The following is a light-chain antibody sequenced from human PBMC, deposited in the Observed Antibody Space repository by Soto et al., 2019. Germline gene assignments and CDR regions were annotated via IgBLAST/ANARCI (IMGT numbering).Light chain of an antibody. CDR2: DVN. Sequence: QSALTQPASVSGSPGQSITISCTGTSSDVGGYNYVSWYQQHPGKAPKLMIYDVNNRPSGVSSRFSGSKSGNTASLTISGLQAEDEADYYCSSYTSSNTLVFGTGTKLTVL. CDR3: SSYTSSNTLV. CDR1: SSDVGGYNY. J-gene: IGLJ1*01. V-gene: IGLV2-14*01.